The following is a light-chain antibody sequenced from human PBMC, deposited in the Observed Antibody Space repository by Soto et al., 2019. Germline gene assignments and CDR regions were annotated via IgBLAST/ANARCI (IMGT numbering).Light chain of an antibody. CDR2: DAS. V-gene: IGKV1-39*01. CDR3: QQSYNTPLT. CDR1: QSISSW. J-gene: IGKJ1*01. Sequence: GDRVTITCRASQSISSWLAWYQQKPGKAPKLLIYDASTLQSGVPSRFRGGASGTDFTLTISSLQLDDFATYYCQQSYNTPLTFGQGTKVDIK.